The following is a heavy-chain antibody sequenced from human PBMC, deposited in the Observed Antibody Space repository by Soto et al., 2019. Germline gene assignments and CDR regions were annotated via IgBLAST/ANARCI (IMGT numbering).Heavy chain of an antibody. D-gene: IGHD4-4*01. V-gene: IGHV3-23*01. CDR1: GFTFSNYG. J-gene: IGHJ5*02. Sequence: EVQLLESGGDLVQPGGSLRLSCAASGFTFSNYGMTWVRQAPGKGLEWVSSIRNTIDDTYYADSVEGRFTISRDNSKNTIYLQMNDMKTEDTAMYYCVKKFDDRRTTLWFDTWGQGTLVNVSS. CDR2: IRNTIDDT. CDR3: VKKFDDRRTTLWFDT.